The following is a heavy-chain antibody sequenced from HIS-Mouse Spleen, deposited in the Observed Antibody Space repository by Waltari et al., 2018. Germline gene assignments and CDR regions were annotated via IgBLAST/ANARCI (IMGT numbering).Heavy chain of an antibody. CDR3: ARDQGAGMVADYFDY. D-gene: IGHD2-15*01. CDR1: GFTFSSYW. V-gene: IGHV3-7*01. J-gene: IGHJ4*02. CDR2: IKQDGSEK. Sequence: EVQLVESGGGLVQPGGSLRLSCAASGFTFSSYWIRWVRQAQGKGLEWVANIKQDGSEKYYVDSVKGRFTISRDNAKNSLYLQMNSLRAEDTAVYYCARDQGAGMVADYFDYWGQGTLVTVSS.